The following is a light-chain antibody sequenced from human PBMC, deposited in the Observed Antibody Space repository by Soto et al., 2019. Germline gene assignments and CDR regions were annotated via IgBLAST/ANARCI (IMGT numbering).Light chain of an antibody. CDR1: SSNIGNNA. V-gene: IGLV1-36*01. Sequence: QLVLTQPPSVSEAPRQRVTISCSGSSSNIGNNAVNWYQQLPGKAPKLLIYYDDLLPSGVSDRFSGSKSGTSASLAISGLQSEDEADYYWAAWDDSLNGQVFGGGTKLTVL. J-gene: IGLJ3*02. CDR3: AAWDDSLNGQV. CDR2: YDD.